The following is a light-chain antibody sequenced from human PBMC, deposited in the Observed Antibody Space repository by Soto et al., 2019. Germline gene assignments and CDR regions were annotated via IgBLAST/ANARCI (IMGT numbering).Light chain of an antibody. Sequence: DIQMTQSPSTLSASVGDRVTITCRASQTIDSWLAWYQQRPGKPPNLLIYKASTLASGVPSRFSGSGSGTEFTLSLNSLQPDDFATYYCQQYHIYSGTFGQGTKVEIK. CDR2: KAS. V-gene: IGKV1-5*03. J-gene: IGKJ1*01. CDR1: QTIDSW. CDR3: QQYHIYSGT.